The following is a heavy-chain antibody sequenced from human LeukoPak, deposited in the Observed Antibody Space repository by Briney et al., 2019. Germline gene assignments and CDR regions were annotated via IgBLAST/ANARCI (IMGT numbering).Heavy chain of an antibody. D-gene: IGHD3-22*01. CDR1: GGSITNYY. V-gene: IGHV4-4*07. CDR3: ARDEGYYDSSGYYFGY. CDR2: IFTTGRT. Sequence: SETLSLTCSVSGGSITNYYWSWIRQPAGKGLEWIGRIFTTGRTNYNPSLKSRVTMSVDTSKNQFSLKLSSVTAADTAVYYCARDEGYYDSSGYYFGYWGQGTLVTVSS. J-gene: IGHJ4*02.